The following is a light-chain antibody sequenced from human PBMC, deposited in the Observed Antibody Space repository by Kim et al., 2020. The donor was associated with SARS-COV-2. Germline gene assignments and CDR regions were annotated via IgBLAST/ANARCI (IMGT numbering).Light chain of an antibody. CDR2: DAS. V-gene: IGKV1-33*01. CDR1: QDINNY. CDR3: QQYDNLPIT. Sequence: ASVGDRVTITCQASQDINNYLNWYQQKPGKAPKLLIYDASNLEKGVPSRFSGSGSGTDFTFTISSLQPEDIATYYCQQYDNLPITFGQGTRLEIK. J-gene: IGKJ5*01.